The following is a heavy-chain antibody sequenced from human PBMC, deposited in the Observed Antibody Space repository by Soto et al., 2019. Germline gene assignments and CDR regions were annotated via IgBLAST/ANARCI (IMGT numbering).Heavy chain of an antibody. CDR2: LTASGLNT. V-gene: IGHV3-23*01. D-gene: IGHD2-8*01. Sequence: EVQLLESGGGLVQPGGSLRLSCSASGFNFGSYGMSWVRQAPGKGLEWVSGLTASGLNTYYTDSVKGRFTISRDNSRNTVYLQMSGLRVEDTAVFHCAKGLGNAKEVWGQGTTATVSS. J-gene: IGHJ6*02. CDR3: AKGLGNAKEV. CDR1: GFNFGSYG.